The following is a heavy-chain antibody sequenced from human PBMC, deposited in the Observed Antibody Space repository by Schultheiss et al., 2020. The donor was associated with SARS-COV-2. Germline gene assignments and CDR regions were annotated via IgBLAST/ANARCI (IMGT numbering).Heavy chain of an antibody. CDR1: GYSFTIYW. J-gene: IGHJ4*02. V-gene: IGHV5-51*01. CDR3: ASYNGDSSTSPGGFDY. CDR2: IYPGDSDT. D-gene: IGHD6-13*01. Sequence: GGSLRLSCKGSGYSFTIYWIGWVRQMPGKGLEWMGMIYPGDSDTRYSPSFQGQVTISADKSISTAYLQWSSLKASDTAMYYCASYNGDSSTSPGGFDYWGQGTLVTVSS.